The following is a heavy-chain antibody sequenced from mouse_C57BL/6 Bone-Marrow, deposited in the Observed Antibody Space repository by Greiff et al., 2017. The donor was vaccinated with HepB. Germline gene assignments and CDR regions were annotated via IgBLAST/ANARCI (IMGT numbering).Heavy chain of an antibody. CDR2: IDPEDGDT. CDR3: TTLYSGSSYVWGY. CDR1: GFNIKDYY. Sequence: VQLQQSGAELVRPGASVKLSCTASGFNIKDYYMHWVKQRPEQGLEWIGRIDPEDGDTEYAPKFQGKATMTADTSSNTAYLQLSSLTSEDTAVYYCTTLYSGSSYVWGYWGQGTTLTVSS. J-gene: IGHJ2*01. V-gene: IGHV14-1*01. D-gene: IGHD1-1*01.